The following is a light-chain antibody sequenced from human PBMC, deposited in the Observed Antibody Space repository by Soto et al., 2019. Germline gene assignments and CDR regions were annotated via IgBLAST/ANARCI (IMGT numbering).Light chain of an antibody. CDR1: PTIGQK. CDR2: GAS. V-gene: IGKV3-15*01. J-gene: IGKJ1*01. CDR3: QQYNGWPWT. Sequence: EIVLAQSPATLSVTPGERITLSCRATPTIGQKLAWYLQRPGQAPSLLMYGASTRATDIPARFSGSVSGTEFTLTITGLQSEDFAVYYCQQYNGWPWTFGQGTKVDIK.